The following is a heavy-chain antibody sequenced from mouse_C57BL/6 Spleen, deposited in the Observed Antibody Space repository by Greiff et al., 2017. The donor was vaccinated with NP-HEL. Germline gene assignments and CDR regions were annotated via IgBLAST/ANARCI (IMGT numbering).Heavy chain of an antibody. CDR2: IWTGGGT. CDR1: GFSLTSYA. Sequence: VKLVESGPGLVAPSQSLSITCTVSGFSLTSYAISWVRQPPGKGLEWLGVIWTGGGTNYNSALKSRLSISKDNSKSQVFLKMNSLQTDDTARYYCARKQGSNSYYYAMDYWGQGTSVTVSS. J-gene: IGHJ4*01. CDR3: ARKQGSNSYYYAMDY. V-gene: IGHV2-9-1*01. D-gene: IGHD2-5*01.